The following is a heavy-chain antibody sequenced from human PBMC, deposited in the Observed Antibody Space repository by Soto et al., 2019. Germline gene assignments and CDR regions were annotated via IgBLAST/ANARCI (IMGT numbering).Heavy chain of an antibody. V-gene: IGHV1-18*01. J-gene: IGHJ6*02. D-gene: IGHD1-26*01. Sequence: QVQLVQSGAEVKKPGASVKVSCKASGYTFTSYGISWVRQAPGQGLEWMGWISAYNGNTNYAQKLQGRVTMTTDTSTSTADMELRSLGSDDTAVYYCARFSGSYTPSYYYYGMDVWGQGTTVTVSS. CDR3: ARFSGSYTPSYYYYGMDV. CDR2: ISAYNGNT. CDR1: GYTFTSYG.